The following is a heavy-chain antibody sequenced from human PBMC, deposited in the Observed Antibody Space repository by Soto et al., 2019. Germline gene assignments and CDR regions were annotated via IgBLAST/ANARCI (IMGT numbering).Heavy chain of an antibody. Sequence: EVQLLESGGGLVQPGGSLRLSCAASGFTFSSYAMSWVRQAPGKGLEWVSAISGSGGSTYYADSVKGRFTISRDNSKNTLYLQVNSLRAEDTAVYYCAKDISSLELSQDWFDPWGQGTLVTVSS. V-gene: IGHV3-23*01. J-gene: IGHJ5*02. CDR3: AKDISSLELSQDWFDP. CDR1: GFTFSSYA. CDR2: ISGSGGST. D-gene: IGHD1-7*01.